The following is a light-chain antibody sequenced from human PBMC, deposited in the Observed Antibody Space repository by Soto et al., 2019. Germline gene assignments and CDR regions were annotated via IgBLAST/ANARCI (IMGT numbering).Light chain of an antibody. CDR1: SSNIGAGYD. CDR2: ASS. V-gene: IGLV1-40*01. Sequence: QSVLPQPPSVSGAPGQGVTISCTGASSNIGAGYDVHWYHQIPGTAPKLLMYASSNRPSGVPDRFSGSKSGTSASLAITGLQAEDEGEYYCQSYDSSLSGVVFGGGTKLTVL. J-gene: IGLJ2*01. CDR3: QSYDSSLSGVV.